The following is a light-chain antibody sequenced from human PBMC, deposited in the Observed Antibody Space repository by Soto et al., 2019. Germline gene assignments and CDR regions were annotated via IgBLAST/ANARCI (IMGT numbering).Light chain of an antibody. Sequence: EIVMTQSPATLSVSPGERATLSCRASQSIRINLAWYLQKPGQAPRLLIYGASTRATGVPARFSGSGSGTEFTLTISSLQSEDVAVYYCQQDSDWPPYSFGQGTKVEIK. CDR1: QSIRIN. V-gene: IGKV3-15*01. CDR3: QQDSDWPPYS. CDR2: GAS. J-gene: IGKJ2*01.